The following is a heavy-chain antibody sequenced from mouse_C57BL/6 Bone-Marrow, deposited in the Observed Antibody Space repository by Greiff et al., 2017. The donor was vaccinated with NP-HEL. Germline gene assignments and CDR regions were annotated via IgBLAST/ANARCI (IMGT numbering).Heavy chain of an antibody. CDR1: GFTFSSYA. J-gene: IGHJ3*01. CDR2: ISDGGSYT. D-gene: IGHD2-3*01. Sequence: DVMLVESGGGLVKPGGSLKLSCAASGFTFSSYAMSWVRQTPEKRLEWVATISDGGSYTYYPDNVKGRFTISRDNAKNNLYLQMSHLKSEDTAMYYCARGGLLQFAYWGQGTLVTVSA. V-gene: IGHV5-4*03. CDR3: ARGGLLQFAY.